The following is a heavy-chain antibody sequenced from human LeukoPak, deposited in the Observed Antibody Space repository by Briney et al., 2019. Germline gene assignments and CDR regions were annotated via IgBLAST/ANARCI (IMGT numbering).Heavy chain of an antibody. Sequence: ASVKVSCKASGFTFTSSAVQWVRQARGQRLEWIEWIVVGSGNTNYAQKFQERVTITRDMSTSTAYMELSSLRSEDTAVYYCAVYGDRAPPLPPHFDYWGQGTLVTVSS. CDR2: IVVGSGNT. V-gene: IGHV1-58*01. CDR1: GFTFTSSA. D-gene: IGHD4-17*01. J-gene: IGHJ4*02. CDR3: AVYGDRAPPLPPHFDY.